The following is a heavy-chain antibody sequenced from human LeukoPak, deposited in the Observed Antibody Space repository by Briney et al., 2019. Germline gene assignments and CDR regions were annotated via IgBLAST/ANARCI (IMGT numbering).Heavy chain of an antibody. D-gene: IGHD2-21*02. CDR2: INTNTGNP. J-gene: IGHJ4*02. CDR1: GYTFTSYA. V-gene: IGHV7-4-1*02. CDR3: ARDLDCGGDCRRIDY. Sequence: ASVKVSCKASGYTFTSYAMNWVRQAPGQGLEWMGWINTNTGNPTYAQGFTGRFVFSLDTSVSTAYLQISSLKAEDTAVYYCARDLDCGGDCRRIDYWGQGTLVTVSS.